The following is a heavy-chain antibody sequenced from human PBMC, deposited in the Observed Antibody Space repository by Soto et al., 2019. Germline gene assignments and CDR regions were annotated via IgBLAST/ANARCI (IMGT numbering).Heavy chain of an antibody. Sequence: PSETLSLTCFVSGTSISSTYWWTWVRQSPGKGLKWIGEIHHTGGTYYNPSLKSRVTKSVDTSKNQFSLKLSSVTAADTAVYYCARHPGYYDILTGYTTYYFDYWGQGILVTVSS. CDR1: GTSISSTYW. V-gene: IGHV4-4*02. CDR3: ARHPGYYDILTGYTTYYFDY. J-gene: IGHJ4*02. CDR2: IHHTGGT. D-gene: IGHD3-9*01.